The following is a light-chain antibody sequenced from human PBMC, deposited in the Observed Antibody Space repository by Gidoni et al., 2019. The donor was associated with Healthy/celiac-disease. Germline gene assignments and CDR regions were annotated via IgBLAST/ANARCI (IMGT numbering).Light chain of an antibody. CDR2: DAS. CDR3: QQYNSYWT. V-gene: IGKV1-5*01. CDR1: QSISSW. Sequence: DIQMTQSPSTLSASVGDRVTITWRANQSISSWLAWYQQKPGKAPKLLIYDASSLESGFPSRFSGSGAGTEITLTISSLQPDDFATYYCQQYNSYWTFGQGTKVEIK. J-gene: IGKJ1*01.